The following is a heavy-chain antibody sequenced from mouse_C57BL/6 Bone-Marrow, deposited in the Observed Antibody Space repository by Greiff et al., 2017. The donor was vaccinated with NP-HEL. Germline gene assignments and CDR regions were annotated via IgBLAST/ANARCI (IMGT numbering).Heavy chain of an antibody. CDR3: ARRLYYYGSSKDYFDY. J-gene: IGHJ2*01. Sequence: VQLQQSGAELVKPGASVKMSCKASGYTFTSYWITWVKQRPGQGLEWIGDIYPGSGSTNYNEKFKSKATLTVDTSSSTAYMQLSSLTSDDSAVYYCARRLYYYGSSKDYFDYWGQGTTLTVSS. CDR2: IYPGSGST. V-gene: IGHV1-55*01. CDR1: GYTFTSYW. D-gene: IGHD1-1*01.